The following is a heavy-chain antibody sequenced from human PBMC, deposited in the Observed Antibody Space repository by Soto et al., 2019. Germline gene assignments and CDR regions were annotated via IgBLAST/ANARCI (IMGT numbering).Heavy chain of an antibody. CDR1: GFTFSSYA. D-gene: IGHD3-10*01. Sequence: TGGSLRLSCAASGFTFSSYAMSWVRQAPGKGLEWVSAISGSGGSTYYADSVKGRFTISRDNSKNTLYLQMNSLRAEDTAVYYCAASMVRGPAAGYWGQGTLVTVSS. CDR2: ISGSGGST. CDR3: AASMVRGPAAGY. V-gene: IGHV3-23*01. J-gene: IGHJ4*02.